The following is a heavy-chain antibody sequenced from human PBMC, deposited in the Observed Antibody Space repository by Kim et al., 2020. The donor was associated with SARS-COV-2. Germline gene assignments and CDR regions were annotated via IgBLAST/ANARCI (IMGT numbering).Heavy chain of an antibody. D-gene: IGHD3-10*01. CDR3: ARGKGVGEPPYWYLDL. Sequence: SETLSLTCSVSGGSMNTYFWGWIRQPPGKGLEWIGYIYYSGSTSYNPSLKSRVTISVDTSKKQFSLKLTSVTAADTAVYYCARGKGVGEPPYWYLDLWGR. J-gene: IGHJ2*01. CDR2: IYYSGST. CDR1: GGSMNTYF. V-gene: IGHV4-59*01.